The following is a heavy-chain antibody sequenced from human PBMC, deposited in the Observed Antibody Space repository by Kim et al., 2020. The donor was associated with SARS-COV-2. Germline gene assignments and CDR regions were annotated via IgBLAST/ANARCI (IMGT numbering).Heavy chain of an antibody. Sequence: SMKGRFTISSDDSKNTAYLQMNSLKTEDTAVYYCTPIAARQHYYYYGMDVWGQGTTVTVSS. D-gene: IGHD6-6*01. V-gene: IGHV3-73*01. J-gene: IGHJ6*02. CDR3: TPIAARQHYYYYGMDV.